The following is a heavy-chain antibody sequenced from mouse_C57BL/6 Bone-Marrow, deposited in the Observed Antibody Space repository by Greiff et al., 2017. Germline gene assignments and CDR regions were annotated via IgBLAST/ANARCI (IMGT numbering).Heavy chain of an antibody. J-gene: IGHJ3*01. Sequence: QVQLQQSGAELVRPGASVTLSCKASGYTFTDYEMHWVKQTPVHGLEWIGAIDPETGGTAYNQKFKGKAILTAAKSSSTAYMQLRSLTSEDSAVYFYARSDYSNDWFAYWGQGTLVTVSA. CDR3: ARSDYSNDWFAY. V-gene: IGHV1-15*01. CDR2: IDPETGGT. D-gene: IGHD2-5*01. CDR1: GYTFTDYE.